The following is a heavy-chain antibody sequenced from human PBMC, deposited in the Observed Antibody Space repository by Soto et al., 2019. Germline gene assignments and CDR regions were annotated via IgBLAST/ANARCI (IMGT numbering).Heavy chain of an antibody. V-gene: IGHV1-18*01. CDR2: ISAYNGNT. J-gene: IGHJ6*02. CDR1: GYTFTSYG. Sequence: ASVKVSCKASGYTFTSYGISWVRQAPGQGLEWMGWISAYNGNTKYAQKFQGRVTMTTDTSTTTAYVELRSLRSDDTAVYYCARTSGVNYYYYGMDVWGQGTTVTVSS. CDR3: ARTSGVNYYYYGMDV. D-gene: IGHD2-8*01.